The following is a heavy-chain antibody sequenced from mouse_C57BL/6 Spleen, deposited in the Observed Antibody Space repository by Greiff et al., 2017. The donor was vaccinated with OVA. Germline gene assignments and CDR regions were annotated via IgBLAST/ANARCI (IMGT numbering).Heavy chain of an antibody. Sequence: VKLQESGPGLVQPSQSLSITCTVSGFSLTSYGVHWVRQSPGKGLEWLGVIWSGGSTDYNAAFISRLSISKDNSKSQVFFKMNSLQADDTAIYYCARKVPHYYGSSPYAMDYWGQGTSVTVSS. D-gene: IGHD1-1*01. V-gene: IGHV2-2*01. CDR3: ARKVPHYYGSSPYAMDY. J-gene: IGHJ4*01. CDR2: IWSGGST. CDR1: GFSLTSYG.